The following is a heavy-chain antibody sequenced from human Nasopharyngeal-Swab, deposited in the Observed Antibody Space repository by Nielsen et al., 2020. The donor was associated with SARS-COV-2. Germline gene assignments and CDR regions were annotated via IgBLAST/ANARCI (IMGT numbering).Heavy chain of an antibody. D-gene: IGHD3-22*01. CDR2: IKQDGSEK. V-gene: IGHV3-7*01. CDR3: ARDEYYYDSSGYYDGMDV. Sequence: GESLKISCAASGFTFSSYWMSWVRQAPGKGPEWVANIKQDGSEKYYVDSVKGRFTISRDNAKNSLYLQMNSLRAEDTAVYYCARDEYYYDSSGYYDGMDVWGQGTTVTVSS. J-gene: IGHJ6*02. CDR1: GFTFSSYW.